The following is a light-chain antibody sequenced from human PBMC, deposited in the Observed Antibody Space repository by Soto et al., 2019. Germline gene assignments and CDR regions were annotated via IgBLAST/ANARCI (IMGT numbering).Light chain of an antibody. Sequence: DFQLTQFPSTLSASIADSVTITCRASQSIGTWLAWYQQKLGKAPKLLIYKASTLKSGVPLRFSGSGSGTEFTLTISGLLPDDFATYYCQQYGTLSPYAFGQGTKLEMK. CDR2: KAS. CDR1: QSIGTW. CDR3: QQYGTLSPYA. V-gene: IGKV1-5*03. J-gene: IGKJ2*01.